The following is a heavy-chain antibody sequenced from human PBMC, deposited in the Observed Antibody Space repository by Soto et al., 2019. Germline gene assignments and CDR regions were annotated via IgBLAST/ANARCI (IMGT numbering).Heavy chain of an antibody. CDR1: GFTFSSYA. CDR3: AKSCSGWYDAFDI. V-gene: IGHV3-23*01. D-gene: IGHD6-19*01. Sequence: EVQLLESGGGLVQPGGSLRLSCAASGFTFSSYAMSWVRQAPGKGLEWVSAISGSGGSTYYADSVKGRFTISRDNSKNTLDLQRNSLRAEDTAVYYCAKSCSGWYDAFDIWGQGTMVTVSS. J-gene: IGHJ3*02. CDR2: ISGSGGST.